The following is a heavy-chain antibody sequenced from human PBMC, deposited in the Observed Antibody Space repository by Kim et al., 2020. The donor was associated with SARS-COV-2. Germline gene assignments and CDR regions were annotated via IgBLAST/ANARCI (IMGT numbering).Heavy chain of an antibody. V-gene: IGHV1-3*01. Sequence: FQGRVTITRDTSASTAYMELSSLRSEDTAVYYCARVPTLIVGATPDFDYWGQGTLVTVSS. J-gene: IGHJ4*02. CDR3: ARVPTLIVGATPDFDY. D-gene: IGHD1-26*01.